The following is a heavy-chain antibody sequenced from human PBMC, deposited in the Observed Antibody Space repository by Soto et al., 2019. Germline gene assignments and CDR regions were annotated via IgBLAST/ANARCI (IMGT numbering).Heavy chain of an antibody. D-gene: IGHD3-3*01. CDR1: GYTLTELS. Sequence: ASVKVSCKVSGYTLTELSMHWVRQAPGKGLEWMGGFDPEDGETIYAQKFQGRVTMTEDTSTDTAYMELSSLRSEDTAVYYCAREFVYDFWSGYHPRYFDYWGQGTLVTVSS. CDR2: FDPEDGET. J-gene: IGHJ4*02. CDR3: AREFVYDFWSGYHPRYFDY. V-gene: IGHV1-24*01.